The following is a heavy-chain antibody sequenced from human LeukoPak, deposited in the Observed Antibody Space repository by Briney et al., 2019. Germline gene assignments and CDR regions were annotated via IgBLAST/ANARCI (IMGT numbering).Heavy chain of an antibody. CDR3: ARDQSGGYTDY. D-gene: IGHD5-12*01. CDR1: GGSISSGGYY. CDR2: IYHSGST. Sequence: SETLSLTCTVSGGSISSGGYYWSWIRQPPGKGLEWIGYIYHSGSTYYNPSLKSRVTISVDRSKNQFSLKLSSVTAADTAVYYCARDQSGGYTDYWGQGTLVTVSS. V-gene: IGHV4-30-2*01. J-gene: IGHJ4*02.